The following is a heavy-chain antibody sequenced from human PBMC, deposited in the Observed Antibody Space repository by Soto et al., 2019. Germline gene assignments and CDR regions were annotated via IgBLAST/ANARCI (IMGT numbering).Heavy chain of an antibody. J-gene: IGHJ6*02. V-gene: IGHV3-30*18. Sequence: GGSLRLSCAASGFTFSSYGMHWVRQAPGKGLEWVAVISYDGSNKYYADSVKGRFTISRDNSKNTLYLQMNSLRAEDTAVYYCAKGNWDDYDILTGSYYYYYGMDVWGQGTTVNVSS. CDR3: AKGNWDDYDILTGSYYYYYGMDV. CDR2: ISYDGSNK. D-gene: IGHD3-9*01. CDR1: GFTFSSYG.